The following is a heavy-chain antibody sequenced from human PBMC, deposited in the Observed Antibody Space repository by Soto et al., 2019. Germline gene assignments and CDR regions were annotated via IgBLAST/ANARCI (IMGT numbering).Heavy chain of an antibody. CDR3: AKDGSGYYYVY. J-gene: IGHJ4*02. D-gene: IGHD3-22*01. CDR1: GFTFSNFG. Sequence: QVQLVESGGGVVQPGRSLRLSCVASGFTFSNFGMHWVRQAPGKGLEWVAVISYDGSDKYYADSVKGRFTISRDNSKNTLYLQMNSLRAEDTAVYSCAKDGSGYYYVYWGQGTLVTVSS. CDR2: ISYDGSDK. V-gene: IGHV3-30*18.